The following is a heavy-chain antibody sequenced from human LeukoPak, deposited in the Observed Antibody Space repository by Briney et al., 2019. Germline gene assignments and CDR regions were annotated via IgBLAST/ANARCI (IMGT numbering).Heavy chain of an antibody. V-gene: IGHV4-34*01. CDR3: ARGSANFYDSSGYYPFDY. Sequence: SETLSLTCAVYGGSFSGYYWSWIRQPPGQGLEWIGEINHSGSTNYNPSLKSRVTISVDTAKNQFSLKLSSVTAADTAVYYCARGSANFYDSSGYYPFDYWGQGTLVTVSS. J-gene: IGHJ4*02. CDR2: INHSGST. D-gene: IGHD3-22*01. CDR1: GGSFSGYY.